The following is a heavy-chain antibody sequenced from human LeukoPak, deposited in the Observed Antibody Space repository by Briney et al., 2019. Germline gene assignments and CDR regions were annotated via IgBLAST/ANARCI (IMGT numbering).Heavy chain of an antibody. V-gene: IGHV3-7*01. CDR1: GFTFSSYW. CDR2: IKQDGSEK. J-gene: IGHJ4*02. CDR3: ARYSGSYFYFDY. Sequence: GGSLRLSCAASGFTFSSYWMTWVRQAPGRGLEWVANIKQDGSEKYYVDSVKGRFTISRDNAKNSLYLQMNSLRVEDTAVYYCARYSGSYFYFDYWGQGTLVTVSS. D-gene: IGHD1-26*01.